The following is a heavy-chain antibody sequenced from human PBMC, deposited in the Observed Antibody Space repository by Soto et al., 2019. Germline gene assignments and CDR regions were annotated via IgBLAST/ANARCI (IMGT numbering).Heavy chain of an antibody. CDR2: MNPNSGNT. D-gene: IGHD2-2*01. V-gene: IGHV1-8*01. CDR3: AIRGDIVVALHGMDV. J-gene: IGHJ6*02. CDR1: GYTFTSYD. Sequence: QVQLVQSGAEVKKPGASVKVSCKASGYTFTSYDINWVRQATGQGLEWMGWMNPNSGNTGYAQKFQGRVTMTRNTSISTAYMELSSLRSEDTAVYSCAIRGDIVVALHGMDVWGQGTTVTVSS.